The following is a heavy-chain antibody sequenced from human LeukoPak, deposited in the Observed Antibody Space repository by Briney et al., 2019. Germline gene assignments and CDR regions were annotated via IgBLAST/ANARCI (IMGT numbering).Heavy chain of an antibody. J-gene: IGHJ4*02. V-gene: IGHV1-69*13. CDR2: IIPIFGTA. Sequence: SVKVSCKASGGTFSSYAISWVRQAPGQGLEWMGGIIPIFGTANYAQKFQGRVTITADESTSTAYMELSSLRSEETAVYYCARDRYGEMATIGYWRQGTLATVSS. CDR1: GGTFSSYA. CDR3: ARDRYGEMATIGY. D-gene: IGHD5-24*01.